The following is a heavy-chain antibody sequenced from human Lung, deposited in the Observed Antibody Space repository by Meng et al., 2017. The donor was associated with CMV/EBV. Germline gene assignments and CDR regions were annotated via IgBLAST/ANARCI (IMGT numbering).Heavy chain of an antibody. J-gene: IGHJ6*02. CDR1: GGTXSSYA. CDR3: ASCPSSSSSNYYYYYGMDV. CDR2: IIPIFGTA. D-gene: IGHD6-13*01. Sequence: SXXVSXKASGGTXSSYAISWVRQAPGQGLEWMGGIIPIFGTANYAQKFQGRVTITTDESTSTAYMELSSLRSEDTAVYYCASCPSSSSSNYYYYYGMDVXGQGXTVTVSS. V-gene: IGHV1-69*05.